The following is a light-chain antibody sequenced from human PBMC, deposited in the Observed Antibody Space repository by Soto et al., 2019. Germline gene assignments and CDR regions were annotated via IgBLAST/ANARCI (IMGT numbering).Light chain of an antibody. Sequence: QSVLTQPPSASGSPGQSVTISCTGTSSDVGGYNYVSWYQQHPGKAPKLMIYEVSKRPSGVPDRFSGSKSGNTASLTVSGLQAEDEADYYCATWDSSLNAVFGGGTKLTVL. J-gene: IGLJ2*01. CDR3: ATWDSSLNAV. CDR2: EVS. V-gene: IGLV2-8*01. CDR1: SSDVGGYNY.